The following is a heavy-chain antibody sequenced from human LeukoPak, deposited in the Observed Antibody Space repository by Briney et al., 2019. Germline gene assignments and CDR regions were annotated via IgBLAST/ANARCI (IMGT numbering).Heavy chain of an antibody. CDR1: GFTFSSYG. V-gene: IGHV3-30*02. CDR3: VRGVVPAVSFDY. J-gene: IGHJ4*02. Sequence: PGGSLRLSCAASGFTFSSYGMHWVRQAPGKGLEWVAFIRYDGSNKYYADSVKGRFTISRDNAKNTLYLQMNSLRAEDTAVYYCVRGVVPAVSFDYWGQGTLVTVSS. CDR2: IRYDGSNK. D-gene: IGHD2-2*01.